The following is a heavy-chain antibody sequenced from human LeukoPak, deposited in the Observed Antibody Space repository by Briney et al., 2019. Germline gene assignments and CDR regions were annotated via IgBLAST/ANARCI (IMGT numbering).Heavy chain of an antibody. D-gene: IGHD6-13*01. V-gene: IGHV3-9*01. CDR3: AKDSLSQLALGWFDP. CDR1: GFTFDDYA. Sequence: PGGSLRLSCAASGFTFDDYAMHWVRQAPGKGLEWVSGISWNSGSIGYADSVKGRFTISRDNAKNSLYLQMNSLRAEDTALYYCAKDSLSQLALGWFDPWGQGTLVTVSS. J-gene: IGHJ5*02. CDR2: ISWNSGSI.